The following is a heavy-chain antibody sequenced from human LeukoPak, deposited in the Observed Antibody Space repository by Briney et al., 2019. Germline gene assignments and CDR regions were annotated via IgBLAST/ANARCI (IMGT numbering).Heavy chain of an antibody. V-gene: IGHV4-61*01. CDR1: GGSVSSGSLY. CDR3: ATGESLLEYFDY. J-gene: IGHJ4*02. CDR2: TYYSGST. D-gene: IGHD1-26*01. Sequence: SGTLSLTCTVAGGSVSSGSLYWSWIRQPPGKGLEWIGYTYYSGSTNYNPSLKSRVTISVDTSKNQFFLNLNSMTAADTAVYFCATGESLLEYFDYWGQGTLVTVSS.